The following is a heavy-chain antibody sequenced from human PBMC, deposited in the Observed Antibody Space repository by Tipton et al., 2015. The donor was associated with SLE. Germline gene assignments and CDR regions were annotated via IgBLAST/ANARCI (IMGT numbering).Heavy chain of an antibody. Sequence: GSLRLSCAASGFTFSDYHMNWIRQAPGTGLEWLSYISSDGRTMYSADSVKGRFTISRDNAENSLDLQMNSLRAEDTAVYYCVARVDWYFDLWGRGTLVTVSS. CDR3: VARVDWYFDL. V-gene: IGHV3-11*01. J-gene: IGHJ2*01. CDR2: ISSDGRTM. D-gene: IGHD6-6*01. CDR1: GFTFSDYH.